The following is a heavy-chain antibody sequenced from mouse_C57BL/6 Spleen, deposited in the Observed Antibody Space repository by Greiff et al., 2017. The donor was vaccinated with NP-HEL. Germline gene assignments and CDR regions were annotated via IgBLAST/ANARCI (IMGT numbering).Heavy chain of an antibody. Sequence: EVQLQESGPGLVKPSQSLSLTCSVTGYSITSGYYWNWIRQFPGNKLEWMGYISYDGSNNYNPSLKNRISITRDTSKNQFFLKLNSVTTEDTATYYCARGYDYEAWFAYWGQGTLVTVSA. D-gene: IGHD2-4*01. CDR3: ARGYDYEAWFAY. V-gene: IGHV3-6*01. CDR1: GYSITSGYY. J-gene: IGHJ3*01. CDR2: ISYDGSN.